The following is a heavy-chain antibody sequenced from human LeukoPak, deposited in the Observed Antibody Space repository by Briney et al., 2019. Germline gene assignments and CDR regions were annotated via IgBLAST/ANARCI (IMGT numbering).Heavy chain of an antibody. V-gene: IGHV4-31*03. D-gene: IGHD4-17*01. CDR3: ARDGAYGDYVGGSGLSFDY. J-gene: IGHJ4*02. CDR2: IYYSGST. Sequence: PSETLSLTCTVSGGSISSGSYYWSWIRQHPGKGLEWIGYIYYSGSTYYNPSLKSRVTISVDTSKNQFSLKLSSVTAADTAVYYCARDGAYGDYVGGSGLSFDYWGQGTLVTVSS. CDR1: GGSISSGSYY.